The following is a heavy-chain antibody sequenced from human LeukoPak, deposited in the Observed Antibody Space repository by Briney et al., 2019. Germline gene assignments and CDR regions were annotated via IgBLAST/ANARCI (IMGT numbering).Heavy chain of an antibody. CDR3: ARHFAYSSSSYFDY. J-gene: IGHJ4*02. CDR2: VYYTGST. D-gene: IGHD6-6*01. Sequence: PSETLSLTCSVAGGSVSNYYWSWIRQPPGKGLEWIGYVYYTGSTNYNPSLKSRVTMFEDKSKNQFSLRLYSVTVADTAVYYCARHFAYSSSSYFDYWGQGSLVTVSS. V-gene: IGHV4-59*08. CDR1: GGSVSNYY.